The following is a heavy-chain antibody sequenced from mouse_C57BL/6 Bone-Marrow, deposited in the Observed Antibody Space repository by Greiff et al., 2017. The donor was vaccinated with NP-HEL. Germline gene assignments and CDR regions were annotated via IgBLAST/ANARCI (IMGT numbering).Heavy chain of an antibody. CDR1: GYTFTSYW. CDR2: IYPSDSET. Sequence: QVQLQQPGAELVRPGSSVKLSCKASGYTFTSYWMDWVKQRPGQGLEWIGNIYPSDSETHYNQKFKDKATLTVDKSSSTAYMQLSSLTSEDSAVYYCARYGYLPYFDYWGQGTTLTVSS. J-gene: IGHJ2*01. D-gene: IGHD2-2*01. CDR3: ARYGYLPYFDY. V-gene: IGHV1-61*01.